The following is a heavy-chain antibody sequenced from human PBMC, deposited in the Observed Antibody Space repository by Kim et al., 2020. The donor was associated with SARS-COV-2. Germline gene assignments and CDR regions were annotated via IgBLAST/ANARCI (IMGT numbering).Heavy chain of an antibody. J-gene: IGHJ4*02. D-gene: IGHD3-22*01. CDR2: IYPGGSDT. CDR3: ALGAIYYYDSSGNTGADY. V-gene: IGHV5-51*01. Sequence: GESLKISCKGSGYSFTSYWIGWVRQMPGKGLEWMGIIYPGGSDTRYSPSFQGQVTISADKSISTAYLQWSSLKASDTAMYYCALGAIYYYDSSGNTGADYWGQGTLVTVSS. CDR1: GYSFTSYW.